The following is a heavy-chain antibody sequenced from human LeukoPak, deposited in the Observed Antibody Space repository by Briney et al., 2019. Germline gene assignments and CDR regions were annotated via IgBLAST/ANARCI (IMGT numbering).Heavy chain of an antibody. Sequence: SETLSLTCTVSGGSISSSSYYWGWIRQPPGKGLEWIGSIYYSGSTYYNPSLKSRVTISVDTSKNQFSLKLSSVTAADTAVYYCARHHPYGDYAGAFDIWGQGTMVTVSS. V-gene: IGHV4-39*01. CDR1: GGSISSSSYY. D-gene: IGHD4-17*01. CDR3: ARHHPYGDYAGAFDI. CDR2: IYYSGST. J-gene: IGHJ3*02.